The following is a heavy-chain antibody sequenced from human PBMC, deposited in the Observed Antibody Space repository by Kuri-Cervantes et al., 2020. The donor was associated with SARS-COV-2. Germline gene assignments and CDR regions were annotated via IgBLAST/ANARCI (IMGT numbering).Heavy chain of an antibody. D-gene: IGHD2-15*01. J-gene: IGHJ4*02. CDR1: GYSISSGYY. CDR3: AREYEYCSGGSCYGY. V-gene: IGHV4-38-2*02. CDR2: IYHSGST. Sequence: ESLKISCAVSGYSISSGYYWGWIRQPPGKGLEWIGSIYHSGSTYYNPSLKSRVTISVDTSKNQFSLKLSSVTAADTAVYYCAREYEYCSGGSCYGYWGQGTLVTVSS.